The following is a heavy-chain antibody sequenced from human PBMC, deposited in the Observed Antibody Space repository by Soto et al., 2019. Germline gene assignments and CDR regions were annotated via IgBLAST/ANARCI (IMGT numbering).Heavy chain of an antibody. CDR2: TYQSGSA. CDR3: ARDYYGMDV. CDR1: GGSISSGGYS. J-gene: IGHJ6*02. V-gene: IGHV4-30-2*06. Sequence: SETLSLTCTVSGGSISSGGYSWTWIRQSPGKGLEWIGYTYQSGSAYYNPSLKSRVTISVDRSKNQFSLNLTSVTATDTAVYYCARDYYGMDVWGQGTTVTVSS.